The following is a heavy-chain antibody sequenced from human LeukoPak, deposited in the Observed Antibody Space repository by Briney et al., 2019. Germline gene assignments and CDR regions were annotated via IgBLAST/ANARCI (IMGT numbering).Heavy chain of an antibody. CDR2: IYTSGST. CDR3: ARGIANCSGLRCYYYYGMDV. V-gene: IGHV4-4*07. Sequence: SETLSLTCTVSGGSISSYYWSWIRQPAGKGLEWIGRIYTSGSTNYNPSLKSRVTMSVDTSKNQFSLKLSSVTAADTAVYYCARGIANCSGLRCYYYYGMDVWGQGTTVTVSS. CDR1: GGSISSYY. J-gene: IGHJ6*02. D-gene: IGHD2-15*01.